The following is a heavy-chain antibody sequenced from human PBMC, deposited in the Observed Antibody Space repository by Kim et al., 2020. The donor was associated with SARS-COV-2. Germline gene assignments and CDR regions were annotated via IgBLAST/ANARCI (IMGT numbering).Heavy chain of an antibody. Sequence: ADSVKGRFTIYRDNSKNTLYLQMNSLRAEDTAVYYCAKAPDSGYDFYFDYWGQGTLVTVSS. CDR3: AKAPDSGYDFYFDY. V-gene: IGHV3-23*01. D-gene: IGHD5-12*01. J-gene: IGHJ4*02.